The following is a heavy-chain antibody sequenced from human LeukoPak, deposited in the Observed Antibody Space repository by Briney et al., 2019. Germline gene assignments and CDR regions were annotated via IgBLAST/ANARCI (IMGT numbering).Heavy chain of an antibody. D-gene: IGHD6-19*01. Sequence: PSETLSLTRAVYGGSFSGYYWSWIRQPPGKGLEWIGEINHSGSTNYNPSLKSRVTISVDTSKNQFSLKLSSVTAADTAVYYCARGEYSSGFYYFDYWGQGTLVTVSS. CDR2: INHSGST. V-gene: IGHV4-34*01. CDR1: GGSFSGYY. J-gene: IGHJ4*02. CDR3: ARGEYSSGFYYFDY.